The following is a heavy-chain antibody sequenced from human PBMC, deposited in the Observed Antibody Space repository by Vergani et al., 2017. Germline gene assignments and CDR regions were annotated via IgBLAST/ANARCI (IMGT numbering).Heavy chain of an antibody. J-gene: IGHJ4*02. Sequence: QVQLVQSGAEVKKPGASVKVSCKASGYTFAGYNIHWVRQAPGQGLELMGWINPNSGGTNYAQKFQGRVTMTRDTSINTACMALIRLRYDDTAVYYCARGWSGYSTSWFFEYWGQGTLVTVSS. CDR2: INPNSGGT. D-gene: IGHD6-13*01. CDR3: ARGWSGYSTSWFFEY. CDR1: GYTFAGYN. V-gene: IGHV1-2*02.